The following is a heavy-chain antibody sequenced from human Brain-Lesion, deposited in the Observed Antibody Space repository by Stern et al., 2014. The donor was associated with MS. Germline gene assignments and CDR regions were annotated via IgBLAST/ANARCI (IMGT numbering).Heavy chain of an antibody. J-gene: IGHJ4*02. CDR1: GGSISSSTYY. CDR2: IYFSGLT. CDR3: ARHDSVPRTSQLYSARDRGPGYFDY. Sequence: QVQLVQSGPGLVKPSETLSLTCTVSGGSISSSTYYWAWIRQPPGKGLEWFGNIYFSGLTYYNPAIKSRVTISVDMSKTQFSLKLSSVTAADTAIYYCARHDSVPRTSQLYSARDRGPGYFDYWGQGTLVTVSS. V-gene: IGHV4-39*01. D-gene: IGHD1-26*01.